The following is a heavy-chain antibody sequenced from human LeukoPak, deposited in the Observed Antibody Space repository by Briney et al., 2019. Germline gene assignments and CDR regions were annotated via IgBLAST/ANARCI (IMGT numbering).Heavy chain of an antibody. CDR2: ISYDGSNK. CDR3: ARDLFSPFVTTSLGSAFDI. J-gene: IGHJ3*02. Sequence: GGSLRLSCAASGFTFSSDAMHWVRQAPGKGLEWVAVISYDGSNKYYADSVKGRFTISRDNSKNTLYLQMNSLRAEDTAVYYCARDLFSPFVTTSLGSAFDIWGQGTMVTVSS. CDR1: GFTFSSDA. D-gene: IGHD4-17*01. V-gene: IGHV3-30-3*01.